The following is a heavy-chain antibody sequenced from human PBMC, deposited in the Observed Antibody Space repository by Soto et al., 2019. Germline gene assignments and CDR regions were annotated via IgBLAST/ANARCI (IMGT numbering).Heavy chain of an antibody. D-gene: IGHD3-22*01. V-gene: IGHV1-3*01. CDR1: GYTFTSYA. CDR3: AKDYYDSSGYYPPALLFDY. J-gene: IGHJ4*02. Sequence: QVQLVQSGAEVKKPGASVKVSCKASGYTFTSYAMHWVRQAPGQRLEWMGWINAGNGITKYSQKFQGRVTITRDTSASTAYMELSSLRSEDTAVYYCAKDYYDSSGYYPPALLFDYWGQGTLVTVSS. CDR2: INAGNGIT.